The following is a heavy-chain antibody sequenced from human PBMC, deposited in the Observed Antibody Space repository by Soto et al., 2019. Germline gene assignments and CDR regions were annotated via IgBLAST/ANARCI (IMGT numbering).Heavy chain of an antibody. J-gene: IGHJ6*02. CDR1: GGSISSYY. Sequence: SETLSLTCTVSGGSISSYYWSWIRQPPGKGLEWIGYIYYSGSTNSNPSLKSRVTISVDTSKNQFSLKLSSVTAADTAVYYCARGSWGDFTDLPSNYYGMDVWGQGTTVT. D-gene: IGHD2-15*01. V-gene: IGHV4-59*01. CDR3: ARGSWGDFTDLPSNYYGMDV. CDR2: IYYSGST.